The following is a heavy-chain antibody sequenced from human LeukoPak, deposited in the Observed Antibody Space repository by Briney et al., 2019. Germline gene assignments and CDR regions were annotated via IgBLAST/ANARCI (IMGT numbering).Heavy chain of an antibody. CDR3: ARDHGDYQDGLDY. CDR2: INPNSGGT. V-gene: IGHV1-2*04. CDR1: GYTFTDYY. Sequence: ASVMVSCKASGYTFTDYYMHWVRQAPGQGLEWMGWINPNSGGTNYAQKFQGWVTMTRDTSISTAYMELSRLRSDDTAVYYCARDHGDYQDGLDYWGQGTLVTVSS. J-gene: IGHJ4*02. D-gene: IGHD4-11*01.